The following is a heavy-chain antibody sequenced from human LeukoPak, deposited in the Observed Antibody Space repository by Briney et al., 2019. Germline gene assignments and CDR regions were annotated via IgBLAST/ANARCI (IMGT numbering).Heavy chain of an antibody. CDR3: GKDQGKKGPYYYCMDV. J-gene: IGHJ6*03. CDR2: ISGSGGST. V-gene: IGHV3-23*01. CDR1: LLTFSSYV. Sequence: GGALRLSPAASLLTFSSYVMSWVRQAPGKGGEGVCGISGSGGSTYYSDPVQGRCTISRGNSTNTLYLQMNSLRAEDTAVDYCGKDQGKKGPYYYCMDVWGKGTTVTVSS.